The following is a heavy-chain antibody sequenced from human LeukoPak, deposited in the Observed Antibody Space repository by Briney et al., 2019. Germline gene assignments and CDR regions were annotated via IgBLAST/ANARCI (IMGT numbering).Heavy chain of an antibody. CDR3: ARCRDYDFWSGSAVDY. V-gene: IGHV3-23*01. J-gene: IGHJ4*02. D-gene: IGHD3-3*01. CDR2: ISGSGGST. Sequence: GGSLRLSCAASGFTFSSYAMSWVRQAPGKGLGWVSAISGSGGSTYYADSVKGRFTISRDNSKNTLYLQMNSLRAEDTAVYYCARCRDYDFWSGSAVDYWGQGTLVTVSS. CDR1: GFTFSSYA.